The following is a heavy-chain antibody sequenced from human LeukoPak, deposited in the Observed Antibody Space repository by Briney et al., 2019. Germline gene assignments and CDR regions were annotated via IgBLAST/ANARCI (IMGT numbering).Heavy chain of an antibody. V-gene: IGHV4-61*02. CDR3: ARERRGYSGSDSNNIFDY. CDR1: GGSISSGDYY. D-gene: IGHD5-12*01. CDR2: IYTTGTT. J-gene: IGHJ4*02. Sequence: PSETLSLACTVGGGSISSGDYYWSWIRQPAGKGLEWIGRIYTTGTTYYNPSLKNRGTVSVDRSKNQFSLDLSSVTAADTAVYYCARERRGYSGSDSNNIFDYWGQGTLVTVSS.